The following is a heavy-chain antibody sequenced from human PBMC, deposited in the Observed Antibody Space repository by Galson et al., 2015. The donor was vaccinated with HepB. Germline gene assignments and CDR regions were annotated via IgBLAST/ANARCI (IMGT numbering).Heavy chain of an antibody. CDR1: GFTFSSYA. CDR3: AKDECSGGSCYEAQFDY. J-gene: IGHJ4*02. D-gene: IGHD2-15*01. CDR2: ISGSGGST. Sequence: SLRLSCAASGFTFSSYAMSWVRQAPGKGLEWVSAISGSGGSTYYADSVKGRFTISRDNSKNTLYLQMNSLRAEDTAVYYCAKDECSGGSCYEAQFDYWGQGTLVTVSS. V-gene: IGHV3-23*01.